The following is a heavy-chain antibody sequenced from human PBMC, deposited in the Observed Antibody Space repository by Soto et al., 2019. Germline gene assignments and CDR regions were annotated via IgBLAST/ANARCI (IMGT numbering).Heavy chain of an antibody. Sequence: QVQLQESGPGLVKPSETLSLTCTVSGGSISSYYWSWIRQSPGKGLEWIGYIYYRGSTNYNPSLXRXAXIXTDTPKNQSSLTLSSVTAADTAVYYCARRYGSCFDFWGQGTLVTVSS. D-gene: IGHD5-18*01. V-gene: IGHV4-59*08. CDR1: GGSISSYY. CDR3: ARRYGSCFDF. CDR2: IYYRGST. J-gene: IGHJ4*02.